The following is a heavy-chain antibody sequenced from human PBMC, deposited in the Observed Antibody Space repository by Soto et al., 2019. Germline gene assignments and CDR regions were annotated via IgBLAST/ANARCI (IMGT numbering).Heavy chain of an antibody. CDR1: GFTFSSYA. CDR2: ISSNGGST. D-gene: IGHD3-10*01. J-gene: IGHJ4*02. CDR3: VKPLSYEVNHFDH. Sequence: GCPLRLSCSASGFTFSSYAMHWVLQDPGKGLEYVSSISSNGGSTYYADSVKGRFTISRDNSKNTLYLQMSSLRAEDTAVYYCVKPLSYEVNHFDHCGEATLVTVS. V-gene: IGHV3-64D*06.